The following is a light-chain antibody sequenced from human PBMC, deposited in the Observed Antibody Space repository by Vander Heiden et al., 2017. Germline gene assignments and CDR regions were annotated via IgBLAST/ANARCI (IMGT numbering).Light chain of an antibody. CDR1: QSVSSY. CDR3: QQRSNWEIT. CDR2: DAS. V-gene: IGKV3-11*01. J-gene: IGKJ5*01. Sequence: EIVLTQSTATLSLSPGERATLSCRASQSVSSYLAWYQQKPGQAPRLLIYDASNRATGIPARFSGSGSGTDFTLTISSLEPEDFAVYYCQQRSNWEITFGQGTRLEIK.